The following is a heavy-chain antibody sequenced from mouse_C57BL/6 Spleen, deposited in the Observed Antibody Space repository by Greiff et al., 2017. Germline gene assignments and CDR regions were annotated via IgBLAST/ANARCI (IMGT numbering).Heavy chain of an antibody. CDR1: GYTFTDYY. CDR2: INPYNGGT. V-gene: IGHV1-19*01. Sequence: VQLQQSGPVLVKPGASVKMSCKASGYTFTDYYMNWVKQSHGKSLEWIGVINPYNGGTSYNQKFKGKATLTVDKSSSTAYMELNSLTSEDSAVYYCARSYSGYAMDYWGQGTSVTVSS. J-gene: IGHJ4*01. CDR3: ARSYSGYAMDY. D-gene: IGHD2-14*01.